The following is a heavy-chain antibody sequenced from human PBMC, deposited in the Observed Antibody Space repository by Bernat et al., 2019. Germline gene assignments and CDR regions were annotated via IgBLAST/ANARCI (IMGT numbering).Heavy chain of an antibody. Sequence: EVQLLESGGGLVQPGGSLRLSCAASGFTFSSYAMSWVRQAPGKGLEWVSAISGSGGSTYYADSVKGRFTISRDNSKNTLYLQMNSLRAEDTAVYYCAKRHSSGWYHYYYYGMDVWGQGTTVTVSS. CDR1: GFTFSSYA. D-gene: IGHD6-19*01. J-gene: IGHJ6*02. CDR3: AKRHSSGWYHYYYYGMDV. CDR2: ISGSGGST. V-gene: IGHV3-23*01.